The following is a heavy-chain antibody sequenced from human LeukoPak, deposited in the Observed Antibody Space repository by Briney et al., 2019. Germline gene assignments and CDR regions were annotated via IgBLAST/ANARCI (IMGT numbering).Heavy chain of an antibody. Sequence: GGSLRLSCAASGFTLSYYWMTWVRRAPGKGLEWVANIMQDGSEKYYVDSVKGRFTISRDNAKNSLYLQMNSLRAEDTAVYYCARHSAGYTTFFDYWGQGTLVTVSS. V-gene: IGHV3-7*04. CDR1: GFTLSYYW. CDR3: ARHSAGYTTFFDY. J-gene: IGHJ4*02. CDR2: IMQDGSEK. D-gene: IGHD5-24*01.